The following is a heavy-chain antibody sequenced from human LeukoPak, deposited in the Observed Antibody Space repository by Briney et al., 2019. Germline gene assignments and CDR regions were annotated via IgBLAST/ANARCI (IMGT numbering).Heavy chain of an antibody. Sequence: ASMKVSCKASGYTFTGYYMHWVRQAPGQGLEWMGWINPNSGGTHYAQKFQGRVTMTRDTSISTAYMELSRLTSDDTAVYYCATAKDRSRDCSGGSCYTPLDYWGQGTLVTVSS. CDR1: GYTFTGYY. V-gene: IGHV1-2*02. CDR2: INPNSGGT. CDR3: ATAKDRSRDCSGGSCYTPLDY. J-gene: IGHJ4*02. D-gene: IGHD2-15*01.